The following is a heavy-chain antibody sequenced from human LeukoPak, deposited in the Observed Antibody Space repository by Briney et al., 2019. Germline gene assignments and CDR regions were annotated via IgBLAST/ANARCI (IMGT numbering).Heavy chain of an antibody. V-gene: IGHV4-59*01. CDR2: IYYSGST. CDR3: ARGYSGSYLDY. Sequence: SETLSLTCTVSGGSISSYYWSWIRQPPGKELEWIGYIYYSGSTNYNPSLKSRVTISVDTSKNQFSLKLSSVTAADTAVYYCARGYSGSYLDYWGQGTLVTVSS. J-gene: IGHJ4*02. CDR1: GGSISSYY. D-gene: IGHD1-26*01.